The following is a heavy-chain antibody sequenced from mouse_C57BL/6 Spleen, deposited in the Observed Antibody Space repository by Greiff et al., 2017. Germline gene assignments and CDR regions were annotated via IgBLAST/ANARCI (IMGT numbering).Heavy chain of an antibody. CDR2: ISSGSSTI. CDR3: AMDYYGKNWEDYDAMDY. Sequence: EVHLVESGGGLVKPGGSLKLSCAASGFTFSDYGMHWVRQAPEKGLEWVAYISSGSSTIYYADTVKGRFTISRDNAKNTLFLQMTSLRSEDTAMYYGAMDYYGKNWEDYDAMDYWGQGTSVTVSS. D-gene: IGHD2-1*01. V-gene: IGHV5-17*01. J-gene: IGHJ4*01. CDR1: GFTFSDYG.